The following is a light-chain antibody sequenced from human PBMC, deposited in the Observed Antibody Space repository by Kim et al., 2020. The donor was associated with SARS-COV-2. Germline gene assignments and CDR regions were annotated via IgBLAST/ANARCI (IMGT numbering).Light chain of an antibody. J-gene: IGLJ2*01. Sequence: PGKTARISCGGNNSGGKSVPWYQQKPGQAPVLVVYDDSARPSGIPERFSGSNSGNTATLTISRVEAGDEADYYCQVWDSSSDHRVVFGGGTQLTVL. V-gene: IGLV3-21*03. CDR1: NSGGKS. CDR2: DDS. CDR3: QVWDSSSDHRVV.